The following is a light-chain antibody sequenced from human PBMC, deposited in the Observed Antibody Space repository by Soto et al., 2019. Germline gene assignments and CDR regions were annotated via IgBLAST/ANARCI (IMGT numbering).Light chain of an antibody. Sequence: DIQMTQSPSTLSASVGDRVTITCRASQSISSWLAWYQQKPGKAPKLLIYKASSVESGVPSRFSGSGSGTVFTLTISSLQPDDFASYYCQQYNSYPWTFGQGTKVEIK. CDR2: KAS. CDR3: QQYNSYPWT. V-gene: IGKV1-5*03. J-gene: IGKJ1*01. CDR1: QSISSW.